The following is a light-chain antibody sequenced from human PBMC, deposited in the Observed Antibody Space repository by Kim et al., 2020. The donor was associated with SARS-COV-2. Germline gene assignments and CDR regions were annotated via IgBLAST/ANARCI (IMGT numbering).Light chain of an antibody. CDR3: QQYNKWPRT. V-gene: IGKV3-15*01. CDR2: GAS. CDR1: HSVNTN. Sequence: VSPGERATPSCRASHSVNTNLAWYQQKPGQPPRLLIYGASTRATGFPARFSGSGSGTEFTLTISSLQSEDFAVYYCQQYNKWPRTFGQGTKVDIK. J-gene: IGKJ1*01.